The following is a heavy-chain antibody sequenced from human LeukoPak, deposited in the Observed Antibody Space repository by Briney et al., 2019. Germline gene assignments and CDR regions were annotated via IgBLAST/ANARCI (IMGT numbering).Heavy chain of an antibody. CDR3: AREGRPDTAMVPHDAFDI. CDR2: INPSGGST. Sequence: ASVKVSCKASGYTFTSYYMHWVRQAPGQGLEWMGIINPSGGSTSYAQKFQGRVTMTRDTSTSTVYMELSSLRSEDTAVYYCAREGRPDTAMVPHDAFDIWGQGTMVTVSS. J-gene: IGHJ3*02. V-gene: IGHV1-46*01. D-gene: IGHD5-18*01. CDR1: GYTFTSYY.